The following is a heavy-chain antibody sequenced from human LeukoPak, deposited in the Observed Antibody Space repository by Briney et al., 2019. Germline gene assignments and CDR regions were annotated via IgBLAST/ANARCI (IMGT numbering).Heavy chain of an antibody. V-gene: IGHV1-69*05. CDR3: ARGPSIAAPMDV. D-gene: IGHD6-6*01. J-gene: IGHJ6*03. Sequence: SVKLSCKASGGTFSSYAVSWVRQAPGQGLEWMGGIIPIFGTANYAQKFQGRVTITTDESTSTAYMELSSLRSEDTAVYYCARGPSIAAPMDVWGKGTTVTVSS. CDR2: IIPIFGTA. CDR1: GGTFSSYA.